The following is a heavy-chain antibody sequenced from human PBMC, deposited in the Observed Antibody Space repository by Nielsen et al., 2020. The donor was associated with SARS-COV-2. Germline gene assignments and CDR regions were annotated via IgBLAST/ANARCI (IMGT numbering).Heavy chain of an antibody. CDR1: GFTFSSYG. V-gene: IGHV3-30*18. Sequence: GESLKISCAASGFTFSSYGMHWVRQAPGKGLEWVAVISYDGSNKYYADSVKGRFTISRDNSKNTLYLQMNSLRAEDTAVYYCAKDRIAAAGTFLYYYGMDVWGQGTTVTVSS. CDR2: ISYDGSNK. J-gene: IGHJ6*02. CDR3: AKDRIAAAGTFLYYYGMDV. D-gene: IGHD6-13*01.